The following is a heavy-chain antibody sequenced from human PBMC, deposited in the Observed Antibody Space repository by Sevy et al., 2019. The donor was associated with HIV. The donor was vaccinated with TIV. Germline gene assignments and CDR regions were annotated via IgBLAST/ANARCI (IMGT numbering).Heavy chain of an antibody. V-gene: IGHV3-21*01. Sequence: GGSLRLSCAASGFTFSSYSMNWVRQAPGKGLEWVSSISSSSYIYYADSVKGRFTISRDNAKNSLYLQMNSLRAEDTAVYYCARAGRRVGATDGGFDYWGQGTLVTVSS. CDR3: ARAGRRVGATDGGFDY. D-gene: IGHD1-26*01. J-gene: IGHJ4*02. CDR2: ISSSSYI. CDR1: GFTFSSYS.